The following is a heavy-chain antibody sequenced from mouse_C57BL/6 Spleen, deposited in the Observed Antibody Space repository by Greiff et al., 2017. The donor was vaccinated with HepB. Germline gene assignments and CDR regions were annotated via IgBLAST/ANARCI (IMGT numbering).Heavy chain of an antibody. J-gene: IGHJ4*01. CDR1: GYTFTSYW. CDR2: IDPSDSYT. Sequence: QVQLQQPGAELVKPGASVKLSCKASGYTFTSYWMQWVKQRPGQGLEWIGEIDPSDSYTNYNQKFKGKATLTVDTSSGTAYMQLSSLTSEDSAVYYCARGGSGFATVVSYYAMDYWGQGTSVTVSS. CDR3: ARGGSGFATVVSYYAMDY. D-gene: IGHD1-1*01. V-gene: IGHV1-50*01.